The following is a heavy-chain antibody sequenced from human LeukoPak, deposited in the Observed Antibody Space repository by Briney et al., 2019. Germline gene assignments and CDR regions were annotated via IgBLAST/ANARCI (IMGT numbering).Heavy chain of an antibody. J-gene: IGHJ4*02. V-gene: IGHV1-46*01. CDR1: GYTFTSYY. Sequence: ASVKVSCKASGYTFTSYYMHWLRQAPGQGLEWMGIINPSGGSTSYAQKFQGRVTMTRDTSTSTVYMELSSLRSEDTAVYYCARDLWFGEGDYWGQGTLVTVSS. CDR2: INPSGGST. D-gene: IGHD3-10*01. CDR3: ARDLWFGEGDY.